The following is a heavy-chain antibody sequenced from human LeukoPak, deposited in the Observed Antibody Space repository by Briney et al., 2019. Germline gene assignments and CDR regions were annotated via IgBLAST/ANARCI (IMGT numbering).Heavy chain of an antibody. CDR2: IYSAGNT. Sequence: GGSLKLSCVASGLTVSSNYMSWVRQAPGKGLEWVSVIYSAGNTYYADSVKGRFTISRHNSENTLYLQMNSLRVEDTAVYYCARGGTPGYSSGRIDYWGQGTLVTVSS. CDR3: ARGGTPGYSSGRIDY. D-gene: IGHD6-19*01. CDR1: GLTVSSNY. J-gene: IGHJ4*02. V-gene: IGHV3-53*04.